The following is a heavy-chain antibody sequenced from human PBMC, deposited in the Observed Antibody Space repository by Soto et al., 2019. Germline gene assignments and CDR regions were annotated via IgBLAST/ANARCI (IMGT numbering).Heavy chain of an antibody. J-gene: IGHJ4*02. V-gene: IGHV4-59*01. CDR3: AREQYNWKL. CDR2: AYHTGNT. CDR1: GVSITPYY. D-gene: IGHD1-20*01. Sequence: PSETLSLTCTVSGVSITPYYWTWIRHPPGKGLEWIGYAYHTGNTYYNPSLKSRVTISLDTSKNQVSLRLKSVTAADTAVYYCAREQYNWKLWGQGTLVTVSS.